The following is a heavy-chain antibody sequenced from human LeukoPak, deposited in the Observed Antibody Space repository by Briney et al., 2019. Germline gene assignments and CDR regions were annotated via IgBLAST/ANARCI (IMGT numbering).Heavy chain of an antibody. J-gene: IGHJ4*02. Sequence: ASVKVSCKAYEYIFTNYYMHCVRQGPGEGLEWMGVINPTGGSTSYAQKFQGRVTMTRDTSTSTVYMELRSLRSEDTAVYYCARDHYHKIHSVMVTAPDYWGQGTLVIVSS. CDR1: EYIFTNYY. CDR3: ARDHYHKIHSVMVTAPDY. V-gene: IGHV1-46*01. CDR2: INPTGGST. D-gene: IGHD2-21*02.